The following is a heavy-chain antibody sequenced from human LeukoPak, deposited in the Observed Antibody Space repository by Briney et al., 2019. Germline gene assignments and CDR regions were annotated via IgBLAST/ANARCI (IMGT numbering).Heavy chain of an antibody. CDR2: IIPIFGTA. J-gene: IGHJ6*04. CDR1: RGTLSSYA. V-gene: IGHV1-69*06. Sequence: ASVKVSCEASRGTLSSYAISWVRQAPGQGLEWMGGIIPIFGTANYAQKFQGRVTITADKSTSTAYMELSSLRSEDTAVYYCARRAGEGSYYNGDYYYYYGMDVWGKGTTVTVSS. D-gene: IGHD3-10*01. CDR3: ARRAGEGSYYNGDYYYYYGMDV.